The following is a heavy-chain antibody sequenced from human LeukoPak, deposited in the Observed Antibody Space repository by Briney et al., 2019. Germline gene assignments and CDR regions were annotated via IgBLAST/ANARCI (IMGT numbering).Heavy chain of an antibody. D-gene: IGHD3-3*01. CDR3: ARGVYDFWGGYPTWAGDYYYYYMDV. CDR2: IYTSGST. CDR1: GGSISSGSYY. J-gene: IGHJ6*03. Sequence: SETLSLTCTVSGGSISSGSYYWSWIRQPAGKGLEWIGRIYTSGSTNYNPSLKSRVTISVDTSKNQFSLKLSSVTAADTAVYYCARGVYDFWGGYPTWAGDYYYYYMDVWGKGTTVTVSS. V-gene: IGHV4-61*02.